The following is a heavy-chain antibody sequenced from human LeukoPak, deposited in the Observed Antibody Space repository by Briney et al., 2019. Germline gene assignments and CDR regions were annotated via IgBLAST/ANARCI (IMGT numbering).Heavy chain of an antibody. CDR1: GFTFSSYA. D-gene: IGHD3-16*02. CDR3: AKHRYPEYYYYMDV. V-gene: IGHV3-23*01. CDR2: VSGSGRST. J-gene: IGHJ6*03. Sequence: GGSLRLSCAGSGFTFSSYAMSWVRQAPGKGLECISAVSGSGRSTYYADSVKGRFTISRDNSKNTLYLQMNSLRAEDTAVYYCAKHRYPEYYYYMDVWGKGTTVTVSS.